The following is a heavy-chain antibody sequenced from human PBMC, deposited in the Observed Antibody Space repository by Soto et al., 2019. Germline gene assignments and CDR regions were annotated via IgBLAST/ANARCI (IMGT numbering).Heavy chain of an antibody. V-gene: IGHV2-70*11. D-gene: IGHD4-4*01. J-gene: IGHJ6*02. CDR2: IDWDDDK. CDR1: GFSLSTSGMC. CDR3: ARITVTAWGVGGYGMDV. Sequence: SGPTLVNPTQTLTLTCTFSGFSLSTSGMCVSWIRQPPGKALEWLARIDWDDDKYYSTSLKTRLTISKDTSKNQVVLTMTNMDPVDTATYYCARITVTAWGVGGYGMDVWGQGTTVTVSS.